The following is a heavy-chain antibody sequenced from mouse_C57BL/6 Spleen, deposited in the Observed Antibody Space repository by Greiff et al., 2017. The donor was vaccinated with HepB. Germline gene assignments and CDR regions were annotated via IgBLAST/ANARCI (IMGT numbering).Heavy chain of an antibody. D-gene: IGHD2-1*01. J-gene: IGHJ3*01. Sequence: EVQLQQSGPGLVNPSQSLSLTCSVTGYSITSGYYWNWIRQFPGNKLEWMGYISYDGSNNYNPSLKNRISITRDTSKNQFFLKLNSVTTEDTATYYCARTLNYVFAYWGQGTLVTVSA. CDR2: ISYDGSN. CDR1: GYSITSGYY. CDR3: ARTLNYVFAY. V-gene: IGHV3-6*01.